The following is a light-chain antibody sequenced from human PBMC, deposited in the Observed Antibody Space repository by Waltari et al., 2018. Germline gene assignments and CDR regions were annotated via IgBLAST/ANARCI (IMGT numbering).Light chain of an antibody. Sequence: QSALTQPASVSGSPGQSITISCTGTSSDVGFYNLVSCYQQHPGKAPELVVYEVISRPPGVSNRFSGSKSGNTASLTISGRQAEDEADYYCCSYAGRNIWVFGGGTKLTVL. V-gene: IGLV2-23*02. CDR1: SSDVGFYNL. CDR3: CSYAGRNIWV. J-gene: IGLJ3*02. CDR2: EVI.